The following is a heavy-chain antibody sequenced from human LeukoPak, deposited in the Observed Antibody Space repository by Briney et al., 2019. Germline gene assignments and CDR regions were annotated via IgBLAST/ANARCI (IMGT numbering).Heavy chain of an antibody. D-gene: IGHD6-19*01. V-gene: IGHV4-4*07. CDR1: GGSISSYY. J-gene: IGHJ4*02. CDR3: ARGGGSGWYIDY. CDR2: IYTSGST. Sequence: ASETLSLTCTVSGGSISSYYWSWIRQPAGQGLEWIGRIYTSGSTNYNPSLKSRVTMSVDTSKNQFSLKLSSVTAADTALYYCARGGGSGWYIDYWGQGTLVAVSS.